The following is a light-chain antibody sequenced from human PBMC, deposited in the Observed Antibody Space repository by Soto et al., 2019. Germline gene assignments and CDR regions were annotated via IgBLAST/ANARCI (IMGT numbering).Light chain of an antibody. CDR2: EAS. CDR1: QSVGIH. J-gene: IGKJ4*01. Sequence: EVVLTQSPGTLSLSPGERATLSCRASQSVGIHLAGYQQKPGRAPRLLIYEASNRATGIPARFSGSGSGTDFVLTISSLEPEDFAVYYCQQRYIWPPLTFGGGTKVQIK. V-gene: IGKV3-11*01. CDR3: QQRYIWPPLT.